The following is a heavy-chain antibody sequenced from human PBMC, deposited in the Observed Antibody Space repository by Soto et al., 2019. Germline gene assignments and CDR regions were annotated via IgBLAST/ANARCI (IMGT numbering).Heavy chain of an antibody. CDR1: GGTFSGYG. Sequence: QVQLVQSGAEVKKPGSSVKVSCKASGGTFSGYGISWVRQAPRPGLEWMGGIIPIFGTANYAQKFQGRVTSTADESTSTAYMELSSLRSEDTAVYYCAREQVDSVVIAAPPAHGEDSEGPRQVWFDPWGQGTLVTVSS. CDR3: AREQVDSVVIAAPPAHGEDSEGPRQVWFDP. D-gene: IGHD6-6*01. J-gene: IGHJ5*02. CDR2: IIPIFGTA. V-gene: IGHV1-69*12.